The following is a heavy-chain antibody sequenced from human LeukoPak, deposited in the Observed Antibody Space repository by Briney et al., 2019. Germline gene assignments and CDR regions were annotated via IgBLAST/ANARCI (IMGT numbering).Heavy chain of an antibody. Sequence: SETLSLTCAVYGGSFSGYYWSWIRQPPGKGLEWIGEINHSGSTNYNPSLKSRVTISVDTSKNQFSLKLSSVTAADTAVYYCARRRLRFGVVITHYYYYYYMDVWGKGTTVTVSS. CDR3: ARRRLRFGVVITHYYYYYYMDV. D-gene: IGHD3-3*01. V-gene: IGHV4-34*01. CDR2: INHSGST. J-gene: IGHJ6*03. CDR1: GGSFSGYY.